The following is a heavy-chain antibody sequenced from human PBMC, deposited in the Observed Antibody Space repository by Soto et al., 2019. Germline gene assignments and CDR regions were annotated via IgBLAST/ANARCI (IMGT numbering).Heavy chain of an antibody. J-gene: IGHJ5*02. CDR2: IWYDGSNK. CDR3: ARDLVCSGGSCYSKSTNWFDH. D-gene: IGHD2-15*01. CDR1: GFTFSSYG. V-gene: IGHV3-33*01. Sequence: GGSLRLSCAASGFTFSSYGMHWVRQAPGKGLEWVAVIWYDGSNKYYADSVKGRFTISRDNSNNTLYLKMNSLSAEDTAVYYCARDLVCSGGSCYSKSTNWFDHWGQGTLVTVSS.